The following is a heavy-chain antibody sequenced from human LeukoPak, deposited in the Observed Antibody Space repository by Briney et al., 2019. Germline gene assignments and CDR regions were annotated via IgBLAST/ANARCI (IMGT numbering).Heavy chain of an antibody. CDR3: ARDRGSRYYFDY. D-gene: IGHD1-26*01. V-gene: IGHV3-48*03. CDR2: ISSSGSTI. J-gene: IGHJ4*02. CDR1: GFTFSSYE. Sequence: GGSLRLSCAASGFTFSSYEMNWVRQAPGKGLEWVSYISSSGSTIYYADSVKGRFTISRDNAKNSLYLQMNSLRAGDTAVYYCARDRGSRYYFDYWGQGTLVTVSS.